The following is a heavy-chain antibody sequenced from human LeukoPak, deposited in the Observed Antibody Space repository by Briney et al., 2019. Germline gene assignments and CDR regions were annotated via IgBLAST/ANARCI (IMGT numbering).Heavy chain of an antibody. V-gene: IGHV3-7*03. Sequence: PGGSLRLSCAASGFTFSSYWMSWVRQAPGKGLEWVANIKQDGSEKYYVDSVKGRFTISRDNAKNSLYLQMNRLRAEDTAVYYCANHASGAYDYYCGMDVWGKGTTDTVSS. J-gene: IGHJ6*04. CDR3: ANHASGAYDYYCGMDV. CDR1: GFTFSSYW. D-gene: IGHD3-10*01. CDR2: IKQDGSEK.